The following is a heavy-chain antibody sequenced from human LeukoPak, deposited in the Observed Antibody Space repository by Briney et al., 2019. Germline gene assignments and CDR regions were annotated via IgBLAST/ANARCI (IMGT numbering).Heavy chain of an antibody. CDR1: GYSFTTYW. CDR2: IYPGDSDT. CDR3: ARRRDLYSGSYYPFDY. D-gene: IGHD1-26*01. V-gene: IGHV5-51*01. J-gene: IGHJ4*02. Sequence: GESLKISCKGSGYSFTTYWIGWVRQMPGKGLEWMGIIYPGDSDTRYSPSFQGQVSISADKSISTAYLQWSSLKASDTAMYYCARRRDLYSGSYYPFDYWGQGTLVTVSS.